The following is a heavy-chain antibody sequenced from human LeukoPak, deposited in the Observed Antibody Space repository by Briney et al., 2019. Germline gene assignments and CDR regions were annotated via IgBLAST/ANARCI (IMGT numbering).Heavy chain of an antibody. CDR3: ARQEVDYDYVWGSYRSLRYFDY. V-gene: IGHV4-39*01. D-gene: IGHD3-16*02. J-gene: IGHJ4*02. CDR2: INHSGST. CDR1: GGSISSGSYY. Sequence: SETLSLTCTVSGGSISSGSYYWSWIRQPPGKGLEWIGEINHSGSTNYNPSLKSRVTISVDTSKNQFSLKLSSVTAADTAVYYCARQEVDYDYVWGSYRSLRYFDYWGQGTLVTVSS.